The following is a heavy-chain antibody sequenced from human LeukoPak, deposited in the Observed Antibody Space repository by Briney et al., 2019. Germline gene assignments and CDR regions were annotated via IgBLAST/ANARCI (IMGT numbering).Heavy chain of an antibody. D-gene: IGHD3-22*01. V-gene: IGHV1-69*01. CDR1: GGTFSIYG. J-gene: IGHJ4*02. CDR2: IIPIFGTT. Sequence: SVKVSFKSSGGTFSIYGFSWVRQAPGPGLEWMGGIIPIFGTTTYSQKFQGRLTITADESTSTAYMELHSLRSEDTAVYYCARSQTDYYDSSGYGLFDYWGQGTLVTDSS. CDR3: ARSQTDYYDSSGYGLFDY.